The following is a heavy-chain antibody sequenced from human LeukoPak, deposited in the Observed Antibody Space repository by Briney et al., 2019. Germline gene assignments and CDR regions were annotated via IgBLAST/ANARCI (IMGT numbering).Heavy chain of an antibody. CDR2: ISGSGGST. V-gene: IGHV3-23*01. J-gene: IGHJ3*02. Sequence: PGGSLRLSCAASGFTFSSYAMSWVRQAPGKGLEWVSAISGSGGSTYYADSVKGRFTISRDNSKNTLYLQMNSLRAEDTAVYYCAKVAVITIFGVVIGDHHFSDAFDIWGQGTMVTVPS. D-gene: IGHD3-3*01. CDR1: GFTFSSYA. CDR3: AKVAVITIFGVVIGDHHFSDAFDI.